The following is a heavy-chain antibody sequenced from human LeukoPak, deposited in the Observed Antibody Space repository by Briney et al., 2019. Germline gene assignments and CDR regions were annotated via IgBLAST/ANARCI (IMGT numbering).Heavy chain of an antibody. CDR2: INPNSGGT. D-gene: IGHD3-9*01. J-gene: IGHJ4*02. V-gene: IGHV1-2*02. CDR3: ARGRGLRYFDWLLLDY. Sequence: ASVKVSCKASGYTFTGYYMHWVRQASGQGLKWMGWINPNSGGTNYAQKFQGRVTMTRDTSISTAYMELSRLRSDDTAVYYCARGRGLRYFDWLLLDYWGQGTLVTVSS. CDR1: GYTFTGYY.